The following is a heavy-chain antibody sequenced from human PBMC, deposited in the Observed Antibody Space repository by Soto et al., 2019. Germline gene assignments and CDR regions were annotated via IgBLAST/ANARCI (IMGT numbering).Heavy chain of an antibody. J-gene: IGHJ4*02. D-gene: IGHD1-26*01. CDR3: ARGLISGSHYSGGWYYFDS. V-gene: IGHV4-34*01. Sequence: PSETLSLTSDVDGGSFRGYIWTWIRQTPGKGLQWIGQINHSGSANCNPSLKSRVTISVHTSNSQFSLELNSVTAADTAVYYCARGLISGSHYSGGWYYFDSWGQGTQVTVSS. CDR1: GGSFRGYI. CDR2: INHSGSA.